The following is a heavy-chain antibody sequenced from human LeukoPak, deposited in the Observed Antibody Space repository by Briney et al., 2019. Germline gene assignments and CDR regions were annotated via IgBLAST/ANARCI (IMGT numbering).Heavy chain of an antibody. Sequence: PSETLSLTCTVSGGSISSGDYYWSWIRQPPGKGLEWIGYIYYSGSTYYNPSLKSRVTISVDKSKNQFSLKLSSVTAADTAVYYCARALALPYYYGSGRSGFDYWGRGTLVTVSS. V-gene: IGHV4-30-4*01. CDR1: GGSISSGDYY. CDR3: ARALALPYYYGSGRSGFDY. J-gene: IGHJ4*02. CDR2: IYYSGST. D-gene: IGHD3-10*01.